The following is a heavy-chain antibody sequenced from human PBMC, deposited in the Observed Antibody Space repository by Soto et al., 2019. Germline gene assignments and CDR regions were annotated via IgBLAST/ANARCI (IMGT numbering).Heavy chain of an antibody. J-gene: IGHJ4*02. D-gene: IGHD3-10*01. CDR1: GFRFEQYV. CDR2: VSPTGDNV. CDR3: LKDAPNGSIDD. V-gene: IGHV3-9*01. Sequence: VQVVASGGGLVQPGRSLRLSCAVSGFRFEQYVMHWVRQGPGKGLECVSTVSPTGDNVAYADSVEGRFTVSRDNAKISLYLQMNSLKGVDTAFYYCLKDAPNGSIDDWGQGTLVTVSS.